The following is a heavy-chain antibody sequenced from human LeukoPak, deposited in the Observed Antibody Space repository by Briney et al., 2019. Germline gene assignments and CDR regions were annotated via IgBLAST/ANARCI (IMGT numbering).Heavy chain of an antibody. Sequence: GASVKVSCKASGYTFSNNDINWVRQAPGQGLEWMGIINPSGGSTSYAQKFQGRVTMTRDMSTSTVYMELSSLRSEDTAVYYCARAGELLWFGELWQENDAFDIWGQGTMVTVSS. D-gene: IGHD3-10*01. J-gene: IGHJ3*02. V-gene: IGHV1-46*01. CDR1: GYTFSNND. CDR2: INPSGGST. CDR3: ARAGELLWFGELWQENDAFDI.